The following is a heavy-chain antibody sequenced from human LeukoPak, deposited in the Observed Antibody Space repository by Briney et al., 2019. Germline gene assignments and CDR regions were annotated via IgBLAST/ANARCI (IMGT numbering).Heavy chain of an antibody. J-gene: IGHJ5*02. CDR2: IYYSGST. CDR1: GGSISSYY. D-gene: IGHD2-2*01. V-gene: IGHV4-59*01. CDR3: AKGALGVAPADWFDP. Sequence: PSETLSLTCTVSGGSISSYYWSWIRQPPGKGLEWIGHIYYSGSTNYNPSLKSRVTISVDTSKNQFSLKLTSVTAADTAVYYCAKGALGVAPADWFDPWGQGILVTVSS.